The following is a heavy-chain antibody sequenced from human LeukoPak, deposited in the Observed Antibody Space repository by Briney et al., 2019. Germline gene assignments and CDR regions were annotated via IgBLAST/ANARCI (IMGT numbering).Heavy chain of an antibody. V-gene: IGHV3-21*04. D-gene: IGHD2-15*01. J-gene: IGHJ6*03. CDR3: AKHGVKYCSGGSCYSYYYYYMDV. CDR1: GFTFSSYS. CDR2: ISSSSSYI. Sequence: GGSLRLSCAASGFTFSSYSMNWVRQAPGKGLEWVSSISSSSSYIYYADSVKGRFTISRDNAKNSLYLQMNSLRAEDTAVYYCAKHGVKYCSGGSCYSYYYYYMDVWGKGTTVTVSS.